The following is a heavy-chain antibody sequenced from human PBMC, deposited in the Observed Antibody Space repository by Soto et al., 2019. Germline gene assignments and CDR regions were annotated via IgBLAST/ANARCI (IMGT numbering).Heavy chain of an antibody. V-gene: IGHV3-23*01. J-gene: IGHJ4*02. D-gene: IGHD1-26*01. Sequence: GGSLRLSCAASGFTFNNYAMNWVRQAPGKGLECISSISGSGDSTLYADSVKGRFTISRDNSKNTLSLQMNSLRAGDTAVYYCAKQISGSYLVSWGQGTLVTVSS. CDR3: AKQISGSYLVS. CDR1: GFTFNNYA. CDR2: ISGSGDST.